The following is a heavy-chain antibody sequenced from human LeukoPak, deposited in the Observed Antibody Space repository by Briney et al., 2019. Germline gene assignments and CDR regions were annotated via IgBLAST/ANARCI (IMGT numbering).Heavy chain of an antibody. CDR3: ARDQLRSGRDLDY. D-gene: IGHD5-24*01. CDR2: ISYDGSNK. Sequence: PGGSLRLSCAASGFTFSSYAMHWVRQAPGKGLEWVAVISYDGSNKYYADSVKGRFTISRDNSKNTLYLQMNSLRAEDTAVYYCARDQLRSGRDLDYWGQGTLVTVSS. CDR1: GFTFSSYA. J-gene: IGHJ4*02. V-gene: IGHV3-30-3*01.